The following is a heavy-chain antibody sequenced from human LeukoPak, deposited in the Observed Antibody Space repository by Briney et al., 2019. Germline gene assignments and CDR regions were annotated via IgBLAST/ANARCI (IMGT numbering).Heavy chain of an antibody. Sequence: GGSLRLSCAVPGFIISNNWMSWVRRAPGKGLEWVANIKQDGSEKYYVDSVKGRFTISRDNVKNSLYLQMNSLRDEDTAVYYCVTGGSYHGYWGQGTLVTVSS. V-gene: IGHV3-7*02. J-gene: IGHJ4*02. CDR1: GFIISNNW. CDR3: VTGGSYHGY. CDR2: IKQDGSEK. D-gene: IGHD1-26*01.